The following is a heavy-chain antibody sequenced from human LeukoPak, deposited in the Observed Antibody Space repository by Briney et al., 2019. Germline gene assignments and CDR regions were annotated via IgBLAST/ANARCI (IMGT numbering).Heavy chain of an antibody. CDR3: ARDVGWLQSDY. Sequence: GGSLRLSCAASGFTFNSYAMSWVRQAPGKGLEWVSVISGSGGSTYYADSVKGRFTISRDNSKNTLYLQMSSLRAEDTAVYYCARDVGWLQSDYWGQGTLVTVSS. CDR2: ISGSGGST. D-gene: IGHD5-24*01. J-gene: IGHJ4*02. CDR1: GFTFNSYA. V-gene: IGHV3-23*01.